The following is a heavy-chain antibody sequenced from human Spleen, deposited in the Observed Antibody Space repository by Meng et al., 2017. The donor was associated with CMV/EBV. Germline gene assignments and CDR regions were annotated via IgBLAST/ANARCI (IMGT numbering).Heavy chain of an antibody. J-gene: IGHJ5*02. CDR1: GYTFTGYD. D-gene: IGHD4-23*01. CDR2: INPDSGGT. V-gene: IGHV1-2*02. CDR3: AIVPSVATPITWFDP. Sequence: QVQLVQSGAVVKNPGASLKASCKASGYTFTGYDMHWGRQAPGQGLEWMGWINPDSGGTNYAQTFQCRGSLTRETSMSTAYMELGRLRYVDTDVYYCAIVPSVATPITWFDPWGQGTLVTVSS.